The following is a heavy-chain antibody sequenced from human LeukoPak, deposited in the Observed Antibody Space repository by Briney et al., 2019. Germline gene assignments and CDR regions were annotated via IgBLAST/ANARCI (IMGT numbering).Heavy chain of an antibody. V-gene: IGHV3-48*01. CDR1: GFAFSDYW. CDR2: ITSSSGTK. CDR3: ATVVGGSGWYRGYFDN. J-gene: IGHJ4*02. D-gene: IGHD6-19*01. Sequence: PGGSLRLSCAASGFAFSDYWMTWVRQAPGKGLEWLSYITSSSGTKYYAESAKGRFTISRDNAKNSLFLQMNSLRVEDMAVYYCATVVGGSGWYRGYFDNWGQGTLVTVSS.